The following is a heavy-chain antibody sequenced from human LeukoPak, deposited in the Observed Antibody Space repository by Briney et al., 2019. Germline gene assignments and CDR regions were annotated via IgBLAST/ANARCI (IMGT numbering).Heavy chain of an antibody. J-gene: IGHJ5*02. CDR1: GYTFTSYD. D-gene: IGHD5-12*01. CDR2: MNPNSGNT. CDR3: ARGVDIVATGDWFDP. V-gene: IGHV1-8*03. Sequence: ASVKVSCKASGYTFTSYDINWVRQATGQGLERMGWMNPNSGNTGYAQKFQGRVTITRNTSRSTAYMELSSLRSEDTAVYYCARGVDIVATGDWFDPWGQGTLVTVSS.